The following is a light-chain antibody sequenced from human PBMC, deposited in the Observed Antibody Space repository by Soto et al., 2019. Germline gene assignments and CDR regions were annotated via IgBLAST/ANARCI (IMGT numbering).Light chain of an antibody. J-gene: IGKJ4*01. CDR1: QSISSY. V-gene: IGKV1-39*01. CDR3: QQSYSNPLT. CDR2: AAS. Sequence: DIQMTQSTSSVSASVGDRVTITSRASQSISSYLNWYQQKPGKAPKLLIYAASSLQSGVPSRFSGSGSGTDFTLTISSLQPEDFATYYCQQSYSNPLTFGGGTRWIS.